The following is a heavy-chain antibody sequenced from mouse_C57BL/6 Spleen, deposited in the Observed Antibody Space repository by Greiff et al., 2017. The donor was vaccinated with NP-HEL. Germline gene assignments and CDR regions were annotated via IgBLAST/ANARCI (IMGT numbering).Heavy chain of an antibody. Sequence: VQLQQSGAELVRPGASVKLSCKASGYTFTDYYINWVKQRPGQGLEWIARIYPGSGNTYYNEKFKGKATLTAEKSSSTAYMQLSSLTSEDSAVYFCARWVEGMDYWGQGTSVTVSS. CDR3: ARWVEGMDY. D-gene: IGHD1-1*01. CDR2: IYPGSGNT. J-gene: IGHJ4*01. V-gene: IGHV1-76*01. CDR1: GYTFTDYY.